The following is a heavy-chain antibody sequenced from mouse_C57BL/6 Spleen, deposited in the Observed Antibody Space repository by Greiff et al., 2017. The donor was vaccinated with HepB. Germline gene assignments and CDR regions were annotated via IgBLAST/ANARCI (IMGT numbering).Heavy chain of an antibody. D-gene: IGHD2-4*01. CDR3: ASYYDYDEGYAMDY. V-gene: IGHV1-7*01. CDR1: GYTFTSYW. Sequence: QVQLQQSGAELAKPGASVKLSCKASGYTFTSYWMHWVKQRPGQGLEWIGYINPSSGYTKYNQKFKDKATLTAYKSSSTAYMQLSSLTYEDSAVYYCASYYDYDEGYAMDYWGQGTSVTVSS. J-gene: IGHJ4*01. CDR2: INPSSGYT.